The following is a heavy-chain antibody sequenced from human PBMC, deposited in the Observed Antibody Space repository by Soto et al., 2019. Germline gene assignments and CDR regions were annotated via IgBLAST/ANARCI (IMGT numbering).Heavy chain of an antibody. J-gene: IGHJ6*02. Sequence: VGSLRLSCAASGFTFSNAWMSWVRQAPGKGLEWVGRIKSKTDGGTTDYAAPVKGRFTISRDDSKNTLYLQMNSLKTEDTAVYYCTTAETYYYYGMDVWGQGTTVTVSS. CDR2: IKSKTDGGTT. CDR3: TTAETYYYYGMDV. CDR1: GFTFSNAW. V-gene: IGHV3-15*01.